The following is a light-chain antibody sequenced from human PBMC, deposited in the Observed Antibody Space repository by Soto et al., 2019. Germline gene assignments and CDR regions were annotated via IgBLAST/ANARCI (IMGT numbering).Light chain of an antibody. Sequence: QSALTQPASVSGSPGQSITISCTGTSSDVGGYNFVSWYQQHPGKAPKLMIFEVSNRPSGVSNRFSSSKSGNTASLTISGLQAEDEADYYCSSFTTSSTSVFGTGTKLTVL. J-gene: IGLJ1*01. CDR3: SSFTTSSTSV. CDR1: SSDVGGYNF. V-gene: IGLV2-14*01. CDR2: EVS.